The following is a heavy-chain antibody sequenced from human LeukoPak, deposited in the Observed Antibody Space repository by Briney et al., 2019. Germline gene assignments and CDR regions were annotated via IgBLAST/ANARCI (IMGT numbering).Heavy chain of an antibody. J-gene: IGHJ4*02. CDR2: IYYSGST. CDR3: ARDLGGGYFDY. V-gene: IGHV4-39*07. Sequence: SETLSLTCTVSGGSISSSSYYWGWIRQPPGKGLEWIGSIYYSGSTYYNPSLKSRVTISVDTSKNQFSLKLSSVTAADTAVYYCARDLGGGYFDYWGQGTLVTVSS. D-gene: IGHD1-26*01. CDR1: GGSISSSSYY.